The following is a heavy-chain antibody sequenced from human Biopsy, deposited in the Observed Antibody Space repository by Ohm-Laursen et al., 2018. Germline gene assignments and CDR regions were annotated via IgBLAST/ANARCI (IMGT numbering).Heavy chain of an antibody. CDR3: ARFPDFWSGYYVDS. D-gene: IGHD3-3*01. V-gene: IGHV3-11*01. J-gene: IGHJ4*02. Sequence: GSLRLSCTASGFTFSDYYMNWIRQAPGKGLEWISYLSSRGSNIYYADSVKGRFTVSRDNANNSLFLQMNSLRAEDTAVYYCARFPDFWSGYYVDSWGQGTLVTVSS. CDR1: GFTFSDYY. CDR2: LSSRGSNI.